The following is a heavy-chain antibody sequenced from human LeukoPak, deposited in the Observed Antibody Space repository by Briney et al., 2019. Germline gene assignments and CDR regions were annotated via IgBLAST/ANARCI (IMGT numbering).Heavy chain of an antibody. CDR3: AVVLAATWYAFDI. CDR1: GYRFPCYL. V-gene: IGHV5-51*01. CDR2: FYSSESDP. Sequence: GESPILSWQCSGYRFPCYLLGWERSMPGKGLGLMGIFYSSESDPRYRPSLQGQVSISADKSISAAYLQWSSLKASDTAMYYCAVVLAATWYAFDIWGQGTMVTVSS. J-gene: IGHJ3*02. D-gene: IGHD2-15*01.